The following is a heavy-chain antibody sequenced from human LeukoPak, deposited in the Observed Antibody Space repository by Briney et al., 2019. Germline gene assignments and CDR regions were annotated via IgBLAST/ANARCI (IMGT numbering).Heavy chain of an antibody. CDR2: INSDGSVT. D-gene: IGHD7-27*01. CDR1: EFTLSPFL. V-gene: IGHV3-74*01. J-gene: IGHJ4*02. CDR3: ARDMWGTFDY. Sequence: GGSLRLSCAASEFTLSPFLKHWVRQSPGKGPVWVSRINSDGSVTNYADSVKGRFTISRDNARNTVDLQISSLSVEDTAVYFCARDMWGTFDYWGQGVLVTVSS.